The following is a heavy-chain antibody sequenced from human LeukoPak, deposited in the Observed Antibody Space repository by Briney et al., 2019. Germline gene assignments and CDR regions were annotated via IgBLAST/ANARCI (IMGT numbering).Heavy chain of an antibody. CDR3: ADRSYSSSSEFDY. V-gene: IGHV4-4*02. Sequence: SETLSLTCAVSGGSISSSNWWSWVRQPPGKGLEWIGEIYHSGSTNYNPSLKSRVTISVGTSKNQFSLKLSSVTAADTAVYYCADRSYSSSSEFDYWGQGTLVTVSS. J-gene: IGHJ4*02. D-gene: IGHD6-6*01. CDR2: IYHSGST. CDR1: GGSISSSNW.